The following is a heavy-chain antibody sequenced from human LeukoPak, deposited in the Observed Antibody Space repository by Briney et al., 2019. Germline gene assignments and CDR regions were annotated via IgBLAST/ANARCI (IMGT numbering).Heavy chain of an antibody. CDR2: IYYSGST. Sequence: SETLSLTCTVSGGSISSGGYYWSWIRQHPGKGPEWIGYIYYSGSTYYNPSLKSRVTISVDTSKNQFSLKLSSVTAADTAVYYCARKAVDFWSGYYTRWGQGTLVTVSS. V-gene: IGHV4-31*03. D-gene: IGHD3-3*01. CDR3: ARKAVDFWSGYYTR. CDR1: GGSISSGGYY. J-gene: IGHJ4*02.